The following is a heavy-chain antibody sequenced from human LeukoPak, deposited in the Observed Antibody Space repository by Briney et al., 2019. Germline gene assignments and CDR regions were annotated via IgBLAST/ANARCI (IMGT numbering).Heavy chain of an antibody. CDR1: GFTFSSYS. CDR3: ARGGDYRNYASFSRNDY. J-gene: IGHJ4*02. V-gene: IGHV3-21*01. Sequence: GGSRRLACTASGFTFSSYSMNWFRQAPGEGLEWVASTSGGSSHIHYADSVKGRFTIFRDNAKNSLHLQMNSLRAEDTAVYYCARGGDYRNYASFSRNDYWGQGTLVTVSS. CDR2: TSGGSSHI. D-gene: IGHD4-11*01.